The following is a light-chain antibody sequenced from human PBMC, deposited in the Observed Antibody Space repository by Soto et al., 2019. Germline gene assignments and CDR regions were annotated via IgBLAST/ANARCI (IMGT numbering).Light chain of an antibody. J-gene: IGLJ2*01. CDR1: SSDVGGSGL. CDR3: AVWDDSLSGVV. Sequence: QSALTQPASVSGSPGQSITISCTGTSSDVGGSGLVSWYQFHPGKAPKLLIYNDYERPSGVPDRFSGSKSGTSASLGISGLRSEDEADYFCAVWDDSLSGVVFGGGTQLTVL. V-gene: IGLV2-14*02. CDR2: NDY.